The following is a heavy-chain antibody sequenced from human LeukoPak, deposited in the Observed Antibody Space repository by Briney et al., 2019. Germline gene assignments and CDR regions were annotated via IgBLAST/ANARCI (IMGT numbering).Heavy chain of an antibody. J-gene: IGHJ4*02. CDR2: ISSSGSTI. CDR3: ARDAAARRVRYYFDY. Sequence: GGSLRLSCAASGFTFSDYYMSWIRQAPGKGLEWVSYISSSGSTIYYADSVKGRFTISRDNAKNSLYLQMNSLRAEDTAVYYCARDAAARRVRYYFDYWGQGTLVTVSS. V-gene: IGHV3-11*04. D-gene: IGHD6-6*01. CDR1: GFTFSDYY.